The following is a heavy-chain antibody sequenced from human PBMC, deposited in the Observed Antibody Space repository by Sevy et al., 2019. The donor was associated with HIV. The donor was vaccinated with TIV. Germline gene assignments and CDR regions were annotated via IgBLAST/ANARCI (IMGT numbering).Heavy chain of an antibody. V-gene: IGHV3-23*01. CDR3: ARPSPRIAAAASAFYDN. CDR2: INGRGGST. Sequence: GGSPRLSCVVSGYSFSSYAISWVRQAQGKGLEWVSTINGRGGSTYYADSVKGRFTISRDNPKNTLFLQMINLRVDDTAIYYCARPSPRIAAAASAFYDNWGQGTLVTVSS. D-gene: IGHD6-13*01. CDR1: GYSFSSYA. J-gene: IGHJ4*02.